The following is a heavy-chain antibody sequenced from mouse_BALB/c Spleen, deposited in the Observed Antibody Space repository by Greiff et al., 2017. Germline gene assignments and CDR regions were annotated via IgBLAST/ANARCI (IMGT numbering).Heavy chain of an antibody. Sequence: QVQLQQSGAELVKPGASVKLSCKASGYTFTSYWMHWVQQRPGQGLEWIGEINPSNGRTNYNEKFKSKATLTVDKSSSTAYMQLSSLTSEDSAVYYCARWGYGNVDYAMDYWGQGTSVTVSA. J-gene: IGHJ4*01. CDR3: ARWGYGNVDYAMDY. CDR2: INPSNGRT. CDR1: GYTFTSYW. D-gene: IGHD2-10*02. V-gene: IGHV1S81*02.